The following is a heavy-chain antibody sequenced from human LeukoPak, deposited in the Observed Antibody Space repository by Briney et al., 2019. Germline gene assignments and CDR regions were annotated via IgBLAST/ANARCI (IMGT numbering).Heavy chain of an antibody. CDR2: ISAYNGNT. CDR3: ARDPRRVGLTSYKYFDY. V-gene: IGHV1-18*01. J-gene: IGHJ4*02. Sequence: ASVKVSCKASGYTFTSYGISWVRQAPGQGREWMGWISAYNGNTNYAQKLQGRVTMTTDTSTSTAYMELRSLRSDDTAVYYCARDPRRVGLTSYKYFDYWGQGTLVTVSS. D-gene: IGHD1-26*01. CDR1: GYTFTSYG.